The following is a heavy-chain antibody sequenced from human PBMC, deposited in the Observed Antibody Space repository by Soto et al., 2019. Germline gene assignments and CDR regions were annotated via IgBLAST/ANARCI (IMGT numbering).Heavy chain of an antibody. V-gene: IGHV2-5*02. CDR3: AQVFGMDPPDP. CDR1: GFSLSTSGVG. CDR2: IYWDDDK. J-gene: IGHJ5*02. D-gene: IGHD3-10*01. Sequence: QITLKESGPTLVKPTQTLTLTCTFSGFSLSTSGVGVGWIRQPPGKALEWLALIYWDDDKRYSPSLKSRLTITKDTSKNQVVLTLTNMDPVDTATYYCAQVFGMDPPDPWGQGTLVTVSS.